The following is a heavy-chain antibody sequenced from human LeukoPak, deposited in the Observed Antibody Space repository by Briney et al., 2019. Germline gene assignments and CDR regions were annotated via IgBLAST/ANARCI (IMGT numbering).Heavy chain of an antibody. D-gene: IGHD2-2*03. CDR1: RFTFSSYE. J-gene: IGHJ4*02. Sequence: RGSLRLSCAAPRFTFSSYEMKWVRQGPGKRLEWVSYISSSGSIYYAESVKGRFTISRDNAKSSLYMQMNILRAEDTAAYYCARSQPGYSGLPKSYTFDYWGQGTLVAVSS. CDR2: ISSSGSI. V-gene: IGHV3-48*03. CDR3: ARSQPGYSGLPKSYTFDY.